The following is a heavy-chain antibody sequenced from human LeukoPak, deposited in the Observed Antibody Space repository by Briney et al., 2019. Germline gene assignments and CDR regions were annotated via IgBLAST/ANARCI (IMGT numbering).Heavy chain of an antibody. CDR3: AREPPGAAAGNNWFDP. Sequence: ASVKVSCKASGYTFTSYGISWVRQAPGQGLEWMGWISAYNGNTNYAQKLQGRVTMTTDTSTSTAYMELRSLRSDDTAVYYCAREPPGAAAGNNWFDPWGQGTLVTVSS. J-gene: IGHJ5*02. D-gene: IGHD6-13*01. CDR2: ISAYNGNT. CDR1: GYTFTSYG. V-gene: IGHV1-18*01.